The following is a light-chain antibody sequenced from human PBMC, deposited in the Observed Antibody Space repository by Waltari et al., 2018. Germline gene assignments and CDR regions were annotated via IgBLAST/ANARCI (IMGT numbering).Light chain of an antibody. Sequence: DIVMTQSPLSLPVTPGEPASISCKSSQSLLYSNGYNYVDWYLQKPGQSPQLLVYLGSNRASGVPERFSGSGSGTDFTQTISRVESEDVGIYYCMQALQTPWTFGQGTKVEIK. J-gene: IGKJ1*01. CDR1: QSLLYSNGYNY. CDR3: MQALQTPWT. V-gene: IGKV2-28*01. CDR2: LGS.